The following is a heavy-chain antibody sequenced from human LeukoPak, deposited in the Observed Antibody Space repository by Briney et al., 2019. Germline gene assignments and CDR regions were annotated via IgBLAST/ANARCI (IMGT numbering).Heavy chain of an antibody. Sequence: PGGSLRLSCAASGFTFSSYGMHWVRQAPGKGLEWVAVISYDGSNKYYADSVKGRFTISRDNSKNTLYLQMNSLRIEDTALYYCAKDLKHSSGWDYYYYGMDVWGQGTTVTVSS. CDR1: GFTFSSYG. J-gene: IGHJ6*02. CDR3: AKDLKHSSGWDYYYYGMDV. V-gene: IGHV3-30*18. D-gene: IGHD6-19*01. CDR2: ISYDGSNK.